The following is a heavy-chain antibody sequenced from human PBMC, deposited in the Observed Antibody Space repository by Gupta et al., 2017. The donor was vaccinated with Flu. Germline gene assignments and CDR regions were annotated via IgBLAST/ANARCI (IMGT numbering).Heavy chain of an antibody. D-gene: IGHD3-22*01. CDR2: IWYDGSNK. J-gene: IGHJ4*02. Sequence: GKGLEWVAVIWYDGSNKYYADSVKGRFTISRDNSKNTLYLQMNSLRAEDTAVYYCARDQYYDSSGYYDTFDYWGQGTLVTVSS. V-gene: IGHV3-33*01. CDR3: ARDQYYDSSGYYDTFDY.